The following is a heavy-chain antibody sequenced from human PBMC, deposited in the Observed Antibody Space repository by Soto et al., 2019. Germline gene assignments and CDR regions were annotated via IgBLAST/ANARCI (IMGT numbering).Heavy chain of an antibody. CDR2: ISAYNGNT. D-gene: IGHD2-2*01. Sequence: ASVKVSCKASGYTFTSYGISWVRQAPGQGLEWMGWISAYNGNTNYAQKLQGRVTMTTDTSTSTAYMELRSLRSDDTAVYYCARVRYCSSTSCPRDVWSGYLDPYNWFDPWGQGTLVTVSS. CDR1: GYTFTSYG. V-gene: IGHV1-18*01. J-gene: IGHJ5*02. CDR3: ARVRYCSSTSCPRDVWSGYLDPYNWFDP.